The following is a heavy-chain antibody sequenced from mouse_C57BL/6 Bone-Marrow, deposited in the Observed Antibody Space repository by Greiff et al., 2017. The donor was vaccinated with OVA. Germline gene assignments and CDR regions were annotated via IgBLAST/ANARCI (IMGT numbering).Heavy chain of an antibody. Sequence: EVKLQESGPGLVKPSQSLSLTCSVTGYSITSGYYWNWIRQFPGNKLEWMGYISYDGSNNYNPSLKNRISITRDTSKNQFFLKLNSVTTEDTATYYCARDRSKRYFDVWGTGTTVTVSS. CDR2: ISYDGSN. CDR3: ARDRSKRYFDV. CDR1: GYSITSGYY. V-gene: IGHV3-6*01. J-gene: IGHJ1*03. D-gene: IGHD2-5*01.